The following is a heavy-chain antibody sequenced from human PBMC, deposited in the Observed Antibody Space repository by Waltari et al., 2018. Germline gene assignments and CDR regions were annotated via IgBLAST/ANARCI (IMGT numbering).Heavy chain of an antibody. CDR3: ARAQPYYYGSGSYYSNYYGMDV. CDR1: GGTFRSYA. J-gene: IGHJ6*02. D-gene: IGHD3-10*01. Sequence: QVQLVQSGAEVKKPGSSVKVSCKASGGTFRSYAISWVRQAPGQGLGWVGGIIPIFGTANYAQKFQGRVMITADESTSTAYMELSSLRSEDTAVYYCARAQPYYYGSGSYYSNYYGMDVWGQGTTVTVSS. V-gene: IGHV1-69*13. CDR2: IIPIFGTA.